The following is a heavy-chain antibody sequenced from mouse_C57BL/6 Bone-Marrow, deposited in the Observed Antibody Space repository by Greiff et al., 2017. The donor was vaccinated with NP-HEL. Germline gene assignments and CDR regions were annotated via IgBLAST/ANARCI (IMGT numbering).Heavy chain of an antibody. CDR2: IHPNSGST. J-gene: IGHJ3*01. Sequence: QVQLQQSGAELVKPGASVKLSCKASGYTFTSYWMHWVKQRPGQGLEWIGMIHPNSGSTNYNEKFKSKATLTVDKSSSTAYMQLSSLTSEDAAVYYCAKGLRQGWFAYWGQGTLVTVSA. CDR3: AKGLRQGWFAY. CDR1: GYTFTSYW. D-gene: IGHD2-4*01. V-gene: IGHV1-64*01.